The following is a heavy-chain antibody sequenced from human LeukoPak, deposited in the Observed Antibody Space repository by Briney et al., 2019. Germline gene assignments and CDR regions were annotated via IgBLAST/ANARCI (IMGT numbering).Heavy chain of an antibody. J-gene: IGHJ1*01. CDR2: ISYDGSNR. D-gene: IGHD3-10*01. CDR1: GFTFSSYG. Sequence: GGSLRLSCAASGFTFSSYGMHWVRQAPGKGLEWVALISYDGSNRYYADSVKGRFTISRDNSKNTMSLQMNSLRREDTAVYYCASRTNSGPPFWGQGTLVTVSS. V-gene: IGHV3-30*03. CDR3: ASRTNSGPPF.